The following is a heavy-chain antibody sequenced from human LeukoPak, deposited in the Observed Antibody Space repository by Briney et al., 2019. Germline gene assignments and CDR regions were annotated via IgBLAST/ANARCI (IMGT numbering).Heavy chain of an antibody. J-gene: IGHJ4*02. V-gene: IGHV4-34*01. CDR3: ARAPSGLVEPPTRGDYFDY. D-gene: IGHD2-2*01. CDR1: GGSFSGYY. Sequence: SETLSLTCAIYGGSFSGYYWSWIRQSPGKGLEWIGEMNHSGSSNHNPSLKSRVTISVDTSKNQFSLKLRSVTAADTAVYYCARAPSGLVEPPTRGDYFDYWGQGTLVTVSS. CDR2: MNHSGSS.